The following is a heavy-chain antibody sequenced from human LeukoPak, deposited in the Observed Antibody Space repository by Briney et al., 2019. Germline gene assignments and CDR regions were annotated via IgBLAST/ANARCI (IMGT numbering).Heavy chain of an antibody. CDR1: GFTFSSYN. J-gene: IGHJ3*02. Sequence: GGSLRLSCAASGFTFSSYNMNWVRQAPGKGLEWVSSISSSSSYIYYADSVKGRFTISRDNAKNSLYLQMNSLRAEDMAVYYCARELAARPSGDAFDIWGQGTMVTVSS. V-gene: IGHV3-21*01. CDR2: ISSSSSYI. D-gene: IGHD6-6*01. CDR3: ARELAARPSGDAFDI.